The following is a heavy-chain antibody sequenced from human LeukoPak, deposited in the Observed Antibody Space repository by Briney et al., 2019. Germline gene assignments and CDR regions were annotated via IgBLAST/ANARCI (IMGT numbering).Heavy chain of an antibody. CDR2: INSDGSST. CDR1: GFTFSNYW. CDR3: ARVYCSSTSCYLAGVDY. Sequence: QPGGSLRLSCAASGFTFSNYWMHWVRQAPGKGLVWVSRINSDGSSTSYADSVKGRFTISRDNAKNTLYLQMNSLRAEDTAIYYCARVYCSSTSCYLAGVDYWGQGTLVTVSS. V-gene: IGHV3-74*01. J-gene: IGHJ4*02. D-gene: IGHD2-2*01.